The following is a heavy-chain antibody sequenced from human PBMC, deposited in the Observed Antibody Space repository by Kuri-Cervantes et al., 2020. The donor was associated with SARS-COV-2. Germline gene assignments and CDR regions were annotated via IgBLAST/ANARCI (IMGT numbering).Heavy chain of an antibody. Sequence: ASVKVSCKASGFTFTSSAMQWVRQAPGQGLEWMGWISAYNGNTNYAQKLQGRVTMTTDTSTSTAYMELRSLRSDDTAVYYCARDVEAAQYYDFWSGHGYWGQGTLVTVSS. CDR1: GFTFTSSA. CDR2: ISAYNGNT. CDR3: ARDVEAAQYYDFWSGHGY. V-gene: IGHV1-18*01. D-gene: IGHD3-3*01. J-gene: IGHJ4*02.